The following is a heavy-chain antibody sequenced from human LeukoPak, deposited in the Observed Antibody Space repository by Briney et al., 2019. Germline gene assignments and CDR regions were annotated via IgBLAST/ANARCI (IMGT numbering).Heavy chain of an antibody. J-gene: IGHJ4*02. D-gene: IGHD6-13*01. Sequence: GGSLRLSCAASGFTVSSNYMSWVRQAPGKGLEWVSVIYSGGSTYYADSVKGRFTISRDNAKNSVYLQMNSLRAEDTALYYCARGSGSSWYFYFDYWGQGTLVTVSS. V-gene: IGHV3-53*01. CDR2: IYSGGST. CDR3: ARGSGSSWYFYFDY. CDR1: GFTVSSNY.